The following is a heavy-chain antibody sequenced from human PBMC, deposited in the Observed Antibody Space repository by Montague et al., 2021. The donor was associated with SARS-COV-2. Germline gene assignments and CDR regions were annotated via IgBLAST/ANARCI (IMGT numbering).Heavy chain of an antibody. CDR1: GDSDGVIRPT. D-gene: IGHD1-26*01. Sequence: CAISGDSDGVIRPTWHWERQSPSLHPERLGVSRYRSRRSNDYAVSVRSRIIINPDTSTNQFSLQLSSVTPEDTAVYFCARERWAVGVSFDYWGQGTLVTVSS. CDR2: SRYRSRRSN. V-gene: IGHV6-1*01. J-gene: IGHJ4*02. CDR3: ARERWAVGVSFDY.